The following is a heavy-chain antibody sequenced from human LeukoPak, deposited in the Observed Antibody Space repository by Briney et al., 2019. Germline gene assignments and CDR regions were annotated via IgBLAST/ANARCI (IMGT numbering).Heavy chain of an antibody. CDR3: ARLAAGKVIDY. D-gene: IGHD6-13*01. V-gene: IGHV3-53*01. Sequence: PGGSLRLSCEAPGFTVGTNYMSWVRQAPGQGLEWVSVIYSGNSTYYTDSVRGRFTISRDNSKNTLYLHMIGLRADDTAVYYCARLAAGKVIDYWGQGTLVTVSS. CDR1: GFTVGTNY. J-gene: IGHJ4*02. CDR2: IYSGNST.